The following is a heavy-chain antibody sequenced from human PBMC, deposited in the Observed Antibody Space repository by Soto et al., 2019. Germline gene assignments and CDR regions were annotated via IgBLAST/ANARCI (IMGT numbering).Heavy chain of an antibody. J-gene: IGHJ6*02. Sequence: PGGSLRLSCAASGFIFSGITISWVRQAPGTGLEWVSYISRSGNTMFYADSVKGRVTISRDNTKDSLYLHMNNLRDEDTAVYYSARANTSFGVAKRLFSMDVWGHGTTVTI. CDR1: GFIFSGIT. D-gene: IGHD3-3*01. CDR2: ISRSGNTM. V-gene: IGHV3-48*02. CDR3: ARANTSFGVAKRLFSMDV.